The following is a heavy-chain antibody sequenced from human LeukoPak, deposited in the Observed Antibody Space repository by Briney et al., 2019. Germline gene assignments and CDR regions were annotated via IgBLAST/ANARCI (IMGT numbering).Heavy chain of an antibody. J-gene: IGHJ3*02. Sequence: SVKVSCKASGGTFSSYAISWVRQAPGQGLEWMGGIIPIFGTANYAQKFQGRVTITADKSTSTAYMELSSRRSEDTAVYYCARQGYGGGAFDIWGQGTMVTVSS. D-gene: IGHD5-18*01. CDR1: GGTFSSYA. CDR3: ARQGYGGGAFDI. CDR2: IIPIFGTA. V-gene: IGHV1-69*06.